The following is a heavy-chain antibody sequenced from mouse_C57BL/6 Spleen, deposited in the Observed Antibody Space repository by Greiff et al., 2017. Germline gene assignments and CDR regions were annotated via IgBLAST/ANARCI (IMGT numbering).Heavy chain of an antibody. CDR1: GYTFTDYE. V-gene: IGHV1-15*01. Sequence: VQLQQSGAELVRPGASVTLSCKASGYTFTDYEMHWVKQTPVHGLEWIGAIDPETGGTAYNQKFKGKAILTADKSSSTAYMELRSLTSEDSAVYYCTRSTTVVATRWYFDVWGTGTTVTVSS. CDR2: IDPETGGT. CDR3: TRSTTVVATRWYFDV. D-gene: IGHD1-1*01. J-gene: IGHJ1*03.